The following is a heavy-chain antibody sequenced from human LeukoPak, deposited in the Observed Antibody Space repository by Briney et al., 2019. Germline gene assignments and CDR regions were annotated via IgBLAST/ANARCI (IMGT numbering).Heavy chain of an antibody. CDR2: IRRRAYGGAA. CDR3: SRNGLVDFDY. J-gene: IGHJ4*02. CDR1: GLAFDDFA. Sequence: GGSLRLSCTTSGLAFDDFAMSWVRQPAGKGLEWVGFIRRRAYGGAAEYAASVKGRFIISRDDSKGIAYLQMNSLKTEDTAVYYCSRNGLVDFDYWGQGSRVIVSP. V-gene: IGHV3-49*04.